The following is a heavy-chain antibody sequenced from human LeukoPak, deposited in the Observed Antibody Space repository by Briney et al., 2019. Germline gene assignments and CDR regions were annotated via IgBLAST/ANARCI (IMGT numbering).Heavy chain of an antibody. D-gene: IGHD3-22*01. J-gene: IGHJ4*02. CDR1: GFTLSRHN. CDR3: ARDFSARTYYYDSSGYPDY. CDR2: ITGSSATI. Sequence: PGGSLRLSCAASGFTLSRHNMNWVRQAPGKGLEWVSYITGSSATIYYADSVKGRFTISRDNAKNSLYLQMNSLRAEDTAVYYCARDFSARTYYYDSSGYPDYWGQGTLVTVSS. V-gene: IGHV3-48*01.